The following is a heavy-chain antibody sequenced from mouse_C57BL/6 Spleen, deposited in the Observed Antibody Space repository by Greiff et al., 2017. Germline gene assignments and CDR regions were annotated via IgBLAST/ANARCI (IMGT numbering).Heavy chain of an antibody. CDR1: GYSFTGYY. D-gene: IGHD2-3*01. J-gene: IGHJ3*01. Sequence: EVQLQQSGPELVKPGASVKISCKASGYSFTGYYMNWVKQSPEKSLEWIGEINPSTGGTTYNQKFKAKATLTVDKSSSTAYMQLKSLTSEDSAVYYCASGYYVPYWGQGTLVTVSA. CDR3: ASGYYVPY. CDR2: INPSTGGT. V-gene: IGHV1-42*01.